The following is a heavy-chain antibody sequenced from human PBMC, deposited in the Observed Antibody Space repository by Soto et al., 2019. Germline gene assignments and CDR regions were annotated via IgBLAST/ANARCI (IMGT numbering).Heavy chain of an antibody. CDR2: IWYDGSNK. Sequence: GGSLRLSCGASGFTFSTYGMHWVRQAPGKGLEWVAVIWYDGSNKYYADSVKGRFTISRDNSKKTLYLQMNSLRVEDTAVYYCARDGSGSTHQFDYWGQGTLVTVSS. J-gene: IGHJ4*02. V-gene: IGHV3-33*01. CDR1: GFTFSTYG. CDR3: ARDGSGSTHQFDY. D-gene: IGHD1-26*01.